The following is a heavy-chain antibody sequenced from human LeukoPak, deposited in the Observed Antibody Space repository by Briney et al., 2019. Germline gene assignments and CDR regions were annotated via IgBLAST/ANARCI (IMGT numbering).Heavy chain of an antibody. CDR3: ASGDYFGY. Sequence: SVKVSCKASGYTFTGYYMHWVRQAPGQGLEWMGRIIPILGIANYAQKFQGRVTITADKSTSTAYMELSSLRSEDTAVYYCASGDYFGYWGQGTLVTVSS. CDR2: IIPILGIA. V-gene: IGHV1-69*02. CDR1: GYTFTGYY. J-gene: IGHJ4*02. D-gene: IGHD4-17*01.